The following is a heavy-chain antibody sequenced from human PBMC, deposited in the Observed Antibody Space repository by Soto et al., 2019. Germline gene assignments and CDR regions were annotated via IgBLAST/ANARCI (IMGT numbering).Heavy chain of an antibody. Sequence: ASVKVSCKASGGTFSSYTISWVRQAPGQGLEWMGRIIPILGIANYAQKFQGRVTITADKSTSTAYMELSSLRSEDTAVYYCARDPPITMVRGVGNYFDYWGQGTLVTVSS. J-gene: IGHJ4*02. V-gene: IGHV1-69*04. CDR3: ARDPPITMVRGVGNYFDY. CDR2: IIPILGIA. D-gene: IGHD3-10*01. CDR1: GGTFSSYT.